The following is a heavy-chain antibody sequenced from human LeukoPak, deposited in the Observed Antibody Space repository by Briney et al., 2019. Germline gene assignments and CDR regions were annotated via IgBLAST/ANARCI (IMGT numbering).Heavy chain of an antibody. V-gene: IGHV4-4*07. CDR2: IYASGST. CDR3: ARDSGAAGEVKFDP. D-gene: IGHD3-16*01. J-gene: IGHJ5*02. Sequence: SETLSLTCTVPLGSISSYYRSWMRPPPGRGLEWIGRIYASGSTTYNPSLKSRVTMPVDTSNTQFSLKLSSVTAADTAVYYCARDSGAAGEVKFDPWGQGTLVTVSA. CDR1: LGSISSYY.